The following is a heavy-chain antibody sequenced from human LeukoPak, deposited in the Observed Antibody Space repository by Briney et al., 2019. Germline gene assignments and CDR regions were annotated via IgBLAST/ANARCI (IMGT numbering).Heavy chain of an antibody. CDR3: ASLPGIAAAGEDY. J-gene: IGHJ4*02. D-gene: IGHD6-13*01. Sequence: GGSLRLSCAASGFTFSSYSMNWVRQAPGKGLEWVSYISSSSSTIYYADSVKGRFTISRDNAKNSLYLQMNSLRAEHTAVYYCASLPGIAAAGEDYWGQGTLVTVSS. CDR2: ISSSSSTI. CDR1: GFTFSSYS. V-gene: IGHV3-48*01.